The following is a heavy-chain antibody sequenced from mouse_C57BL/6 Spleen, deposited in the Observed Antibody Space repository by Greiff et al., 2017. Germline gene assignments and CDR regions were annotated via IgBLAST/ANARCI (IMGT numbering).Heavy chain of an antibody. CDR2: IDPSDSYT. V-gene: IGHV1-50*01. J-gene: IGHJ1*03. Sequence: VQLQQPGAELVKPGASVKLSCKASGYTFTSYWMQWVKQRPGQGLEWIGEIDPSDSYTNYNQKFKGKATLTVDTSSSTAYMQLSSLTSEDSAVYDCARRGDGRYFDVWGTGTTVTVSS. D-gene: IGHD2-3*01. CDR1: GYTFTSYW. CDR3: ARRGDGRYFDV.